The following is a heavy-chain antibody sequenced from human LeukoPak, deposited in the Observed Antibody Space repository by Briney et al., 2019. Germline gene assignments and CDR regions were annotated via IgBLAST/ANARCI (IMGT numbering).Heavy chain of an antibody. CDR3: ASLLRDGYNYFDY. Sequence: PSETLSLTCTVSGGSISSYYWSWIRQPPGKGLEWIGYIYYSGSTNYNPSLKSRVTISVDTSKNQFSLKPSSVTAADTAVYYCASLLRDGYNYFDYWGQGTLVTVSS. CDR1: GGSISSYY. V-gene: IGHV4-59*08. D-gene: IGHD5-12*01. CDR2: IYYSGST. J-gene: IGHJ4*02.